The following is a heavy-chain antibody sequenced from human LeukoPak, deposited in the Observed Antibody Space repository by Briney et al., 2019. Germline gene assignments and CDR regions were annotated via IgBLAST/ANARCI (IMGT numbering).Heavy chain of an antibody. Sequence: SQTLSLTCAVSGGSISSGGYSWSWIRQPPGKGLEWIGYIYHSGSTYYNPSLKSRVTISVGRSKNQFSLKLSSVTAADTAVYYCARGEQRSRVPAAHFDYWGQGTLVTVSS. CDR2: IYHSGST. D-gene: IGHD2-2*01. V-gene: IGHV4-30-2*01. J-gene: IGHJ4*02. CDR1: GGSISSGGYS. CDR3: ARGEQRSRVPAAHFDY.